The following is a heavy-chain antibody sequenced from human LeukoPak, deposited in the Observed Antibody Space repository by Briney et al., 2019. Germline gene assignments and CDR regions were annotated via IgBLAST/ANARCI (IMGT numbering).Heavy chain of an antibody. D-gene: IGHD3-10*01. V-gene: IGHV3-30*02. CDR1: GFTFSSYW. J-gene: IGHJ6*04. CDR3: ARDRAITMVRGVMDV. CDR2: IRYDGNNE. Sequence: GGSLRLSCAASGFTFSSYWMHWVRQAPGKGLVWVAFIRYDGNNEYYADSVKGRFTISRDNSKNSLYLQMNSLRAEDTAVYYCARDRAITMVRGVMDVWGKGTTVTVSS.